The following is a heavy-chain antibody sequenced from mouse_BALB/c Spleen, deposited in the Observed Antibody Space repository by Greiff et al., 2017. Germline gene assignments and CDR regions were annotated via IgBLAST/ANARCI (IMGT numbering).Heavy chain of an antibody. CDR2: ISYSGST. V-gene: IGHV3-2*02. Sequence: EVKLVESGPGLVKPSQSLSLTCTVTGYSITSDYAWNWIRQFPGNKLEWMGYISYSGSTSYNPSLKSRISITRDTSKNQFFLQLNSVTTEDTATYYCARWLLPDYFDYWGQGTTLTVSS. CDR3: ARWLLPDYFDY. CDR1: GYSITSDYA. J-gene: IGHJ2*01. D-gene: IGHD2-3*01.